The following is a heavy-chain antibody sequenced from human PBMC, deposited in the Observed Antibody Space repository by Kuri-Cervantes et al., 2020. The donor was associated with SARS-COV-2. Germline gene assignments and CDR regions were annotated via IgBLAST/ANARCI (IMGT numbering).Heavy chain of an antibody. V-gene: IGHV3-53*01. CDR3: ARVVGYGGSWYYFDY. J-gene: IGHJ4*02. CDR1: GFTVSSNY. CDR2: IYSGGST. D-gene: IGHD6-13*01. Sequence: GSLRLSCAASGFTVSSNYMSWVRQAPGKGLEWVSVIYSGGSTYYADSVKGRFTISRDNSKNTLYLQMNGLRAEDTAVYYCARVVGYGGSWYYFDYWGQGTLVTVSS.